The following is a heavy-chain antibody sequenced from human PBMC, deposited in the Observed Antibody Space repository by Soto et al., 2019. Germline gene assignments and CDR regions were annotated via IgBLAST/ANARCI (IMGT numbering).Heavy chain of an antibody. CDR1: GGSISSGGYY. CDR2: IYYSGST. V-gene: IGHV4-31*03. Sequence: SETLSLTCTVSGGSISSGGYYWSWIRQHPGKGLEWIGYIYYSGSTYYNPSLKSRVTISVDTSKNQFSLKLGSVTAADTAVYYCASTIAVALVYWGQGTLVTVSS. CDR3: ASTIAVALVY. J-gene: IGHJ4*02. D-gene: IGHD6-19*01.